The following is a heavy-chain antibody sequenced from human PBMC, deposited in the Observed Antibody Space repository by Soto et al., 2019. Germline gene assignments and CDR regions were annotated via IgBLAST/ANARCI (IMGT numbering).Heavy chain of an antibody. CDR1: GGSISSGGYY. Sequence: QVQLQESGPGLVKPSQTLSLTCTVSGGSISSGGYYWSWIRQHPGKGLEWIGYIYYSGSTYYNPSLKSRATILVDTSKNQCSLKLSSVTAADTAVYYCARGGYCRGGSCYLGPVGYWGQGTLVTVSS. D-gene: IGHD2-15*01. J-gene: IGHJ4*02. CDR3: ARGGYCRGGSCYLGPVGY. V-gene: IGHV4-31*03. CDR2: IYYSGST.